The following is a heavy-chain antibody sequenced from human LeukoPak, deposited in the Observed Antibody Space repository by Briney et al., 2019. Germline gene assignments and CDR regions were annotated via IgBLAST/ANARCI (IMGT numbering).Heavy chain of an antibody. J-gene: IGHJ4*02. CDR3: ARGKFDFDY. CDR1: GFTFSNFW. Sequence: GGSLRLSCADSGFTFSNFWMSWVRQAPGKGLEWVANINQDGTEKYYVDSVKGRFTISRDNAKTSLYLQMNSLRAEDTAVYYCARGKFDFDYWGQGTLVTVSS. CDR2: INQDGTEK. V-gene: IGHV3-7*01. D-gene: IGHD3-16*01.